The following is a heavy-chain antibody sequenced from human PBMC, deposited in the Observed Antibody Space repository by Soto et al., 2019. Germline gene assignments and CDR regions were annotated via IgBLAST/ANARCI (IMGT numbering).Heavy chain of an antibody. Sequence: EVQILQSGGGLEQPGGSLRLSCAASGFTFSNYAMSWIRQAQGKGLEWVSTIRETGNTYYADSVRGRFATSRDNSENTLYLQMSSLRAEDTAVYSCAKQPMGVIRALDYWCQGTLVTVSS. J-gene: IGHJ4*02. CDR1: GFTFSNYA. V-gene: IGHV3-23*01. D-gene: IGHD1-26*01. CDR2: IRETGNT. CDR3: AKQPMGVIRALDY.